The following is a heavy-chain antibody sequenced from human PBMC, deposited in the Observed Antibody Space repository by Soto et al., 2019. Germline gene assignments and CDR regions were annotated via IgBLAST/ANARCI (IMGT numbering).Heavy chain of an antibody. J-gene: IGHJ4*02. D-gene: IGHD6-13*01. V-gene: IGHV4-30-2*01. CDR2: IYHSGST. CDR1: GGSISSGGYS. CDR3: ARGIAAAGTPPILFDY. Sequence: SETLSLTCAVSGGSISSGGYSWSWIRQPPGKGLEWIGYIYHSGSTYYNPSLKSRVTISVDRSKNQFSLKLSSVTAADTAVYYCARGIAAAGTPPILFDYWGQGTLVTVSS.